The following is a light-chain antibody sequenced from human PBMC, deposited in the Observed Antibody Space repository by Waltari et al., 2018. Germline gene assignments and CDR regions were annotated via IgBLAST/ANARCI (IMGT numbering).Light chain of an antibody. CDR2: LGS. CDR3: MQALQTPFI. Sequence: DIVMTQSPLSLPVTPGEPASISCRSSQSLLHVNGLNYLYWYLQKPGQSPQLLIYLGSNRASGVPDRISGSGSGTDFTLKISRVEADDVGVYYCMQALQTPFIFGPGTKLDVK. V-gene: IGKV2-28*01. J-gene: IGKJ3*01. CDR1: QSLLHVNGLNY.